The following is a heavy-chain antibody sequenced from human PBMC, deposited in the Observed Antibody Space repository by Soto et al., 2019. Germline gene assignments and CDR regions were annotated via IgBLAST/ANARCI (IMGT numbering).Heavy chain of an antibody. V-gene: IGHV3-15*01. CDR3: TKVGDGNVLNF. CDR2: IKAKSDGGTA. J-gene: IGHJ4*02. D-gene: IGHD1-1*01. CDR1: GFTFRDAW. Sequence: EVQLVESEGGLVEPGGSLRLSCAASGFTFRDAWMTWVRQAPGKWLEWVGRIKAKSDGGTAVYAAPVQGRFTISRDDSKNTVYLQMDSLKTEDTAVYYCTKVGDGNVLNFWGQGTLVTVSS.